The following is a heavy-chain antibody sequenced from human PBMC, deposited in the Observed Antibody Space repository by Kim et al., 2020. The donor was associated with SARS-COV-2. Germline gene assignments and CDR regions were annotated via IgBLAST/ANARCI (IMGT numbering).Heavy chain of an antibody. J-gene: IGHJ4*02. Sequence: YEDSVKGRLTIARDNSKYTLYLQMKSLTPADTDVYYCARDALRSIDYWGQGTLVTVSS. V-gene: IGHV3-30*01. D-gene: IGHD2-21*01. CDR3: ARDALRSIDY.